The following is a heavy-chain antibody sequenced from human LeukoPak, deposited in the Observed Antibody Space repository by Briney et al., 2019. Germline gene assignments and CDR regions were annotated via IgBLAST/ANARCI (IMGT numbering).Heavy chain of an antibody. CDR3: ASFYCSGGSCYQYYYYYYMDV. D-gene: IGHD2-15*01. Sequence: SETLSLTCTVSGYSISSGYYWAWIRQPPGKGLEWIGIIYYSGSTYSNPSLRSRVTISVDTSKNQFSLKLSSVTAADTAVYYCASFYCSGGSCYQYYYYYYMDVWGKGTTVTISS. CDR2: IYYSGST. CDR1: GYSISSGYY. J-gene: IGHJ6*03. V-gene: IGHV4-38-2*02.